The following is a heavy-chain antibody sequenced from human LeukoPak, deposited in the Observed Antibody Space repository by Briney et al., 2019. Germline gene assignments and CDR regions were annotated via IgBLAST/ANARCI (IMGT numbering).Heavy chain of an antibody. Sequence: PGRSLRLSCAASGFTFADYAMHWVRQAPGKGLEWVSGISWNSGSIGYADSVKGRFTISRDNAKNSLYLQMNSLRAEDTAVYYCARCRYVSSGYYSIIDYWGQGTLVTVSS. V-gene: IGHV3-9*01. D-gene: IGHD3-22*01. CDR1: GFTFADYA. J-gene: IGHJ4*02. CDR3: ARCRYVSSGYYSIIDY. CDR2: ISWNSGSI.